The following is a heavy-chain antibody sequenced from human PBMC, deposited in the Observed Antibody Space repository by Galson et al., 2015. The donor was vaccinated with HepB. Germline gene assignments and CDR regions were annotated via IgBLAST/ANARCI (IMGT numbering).Heavy chain of an antibody. V-gene: IGHV3-23*01. CDR3: AKGSSGGRPYYFDH. D-gene: IGHD2-15*01. CDR2: VDATGAFT. J-gene: IGHJ4*02. Sequence: SLRLSCAASGFTFRNYAMSWVRQAPGKGLEWVSAVDATGAFTYHAESVKGRFSISRDNSKNTLYLQMSSLGAEDTAIYYCAKGSSGGRPYYFDHWGQGTLVTVSS. CDR1: GFTFRNYA.